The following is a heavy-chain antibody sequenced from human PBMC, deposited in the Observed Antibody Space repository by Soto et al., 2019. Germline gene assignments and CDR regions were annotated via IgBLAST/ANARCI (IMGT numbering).Heavy chain of an antibody. D-gene: IGHD3-9*01. Sequence: SETLSLTCAVYGGSFSGYYWSWIRQPPGKGLEGIGEMNHSGSTNYNPSLKSRVTISVDTSKNQFSLKLSSVTAADTAVYYCAREGVLRYFVHWGQGTLVTVSS. CDR3: AREGVLRYFVH. V-gene: IGHV4-34*01. CDR2: MNHSGST. CDR1: GGSFSGYY. J-gene: IGHJ4*02.